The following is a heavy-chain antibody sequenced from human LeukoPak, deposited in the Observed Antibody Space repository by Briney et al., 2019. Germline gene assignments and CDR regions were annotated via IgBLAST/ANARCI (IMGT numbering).Heavy chain of an antibody. V-gene: IGHV3-9*01. Sequence: GGSLRLSCAASGFTFDDYAMHWVRQAPGKGLEWVSGISWNSGSIGYADSVKGRFTISRDNAKNSLYLQMNSLRVEDTALYFCAKDRAVYGDSGFDYRGQGTLVTVSS. CDR3: AKDRAVYGDSGFDY. D-gene: IGHD4-17*01. CDR2: ISWNSGSI. CDR1: GFTFDDYA. J-gene: IGHJ4*02.